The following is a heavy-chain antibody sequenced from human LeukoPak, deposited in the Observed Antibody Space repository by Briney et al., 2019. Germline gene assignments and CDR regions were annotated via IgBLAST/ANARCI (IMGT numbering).Heavy chain of an antibody. CDR3: ATSDSY. D-gene: IGHD3-22*01. J-gene: IGHJ4*02. CDR2: ISSDGGST. Sequence: QSGGSLRLSCAASGFTFSSYAMHWVRQAPGKGLEYVSAISSDGGSTYYANSVKGRFSISRDNSKNTLYLQMGSLRAEDMAVYYCATSDSYWGQGTLVTVSS. CDR1: GFTFSSYA. V-gene: IGHV3-64*01.